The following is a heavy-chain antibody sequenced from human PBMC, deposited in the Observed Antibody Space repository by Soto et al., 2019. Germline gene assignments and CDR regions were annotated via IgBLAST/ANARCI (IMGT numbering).Heavy chain of an antibody. CDR1: GGTFSSYA. Sequence: QVQLVQSGAEVQKPGSSVKVSCKASGGTFSSYAISWVRQAPGQGLEWMGGIIPIFGTANYAQKFQGRVTITADESTSTAYMELSSLRSEDTAVYYCANSGKYCSGGSCYYLFDPWGQGTLVTVSS. V-gene: IGHV1-69*01. J-gene: IGHJ5*02. CDR2: IIPIFGTA. CDR3: ANSGKYCSGGSCYYLFDP. D-gene: IGHD2-15*01.